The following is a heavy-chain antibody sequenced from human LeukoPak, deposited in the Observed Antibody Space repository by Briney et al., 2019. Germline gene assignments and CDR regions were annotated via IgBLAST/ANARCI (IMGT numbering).Heavy chain of an antibody. V-gene: IGHV3-21*01. J-gene: IGHJ4*02. D-gene: IGHD6-6*01. CDR1: GFTFSSYS. CDR2: ISSSSSYI. CDR3: ARASIAARPVDY. Sequence: PGGSLRLSCAASGFTFSSYSMNWVRQAPGKGLEWVSSISSSSSYIYYADSVKGRFTISRDNAKNSLYLQMNSLRAEDTAVYYCARASIAARPVDYWGQGTLVTVSS.